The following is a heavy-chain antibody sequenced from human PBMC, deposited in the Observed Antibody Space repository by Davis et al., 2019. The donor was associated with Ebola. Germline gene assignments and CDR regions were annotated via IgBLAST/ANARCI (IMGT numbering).Heavy chain of an antibody. CDR1: GYTFTSYG. J-gene: IGHJ5*02. V-gene: IGHV1-18*01. Sequence: ASVKVSCKASGYTFTSYGISWVRQAPGQGLEWMGWISAYNGNTNYAQKLQGRVTMTTDTSTSTACMELRSLRSDDTAVYYCAREATRDGWFDPWGQGTLVTVSS. CDR2: ISAYNGNT. CDR3: AREATRDGWFDP.